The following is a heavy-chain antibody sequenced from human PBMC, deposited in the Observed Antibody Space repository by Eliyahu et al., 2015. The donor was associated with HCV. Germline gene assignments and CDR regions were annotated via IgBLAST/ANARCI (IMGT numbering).Heavy chain of an antibody. J-gene: IGHJ6*02. CDR2: ISTSSTTI. Sequence: EVQLVESGGGLVKPGGSLRLSWLGSGVXFSGYSMGGVRQAPGKGLGWVSSISTSSTTIYYTDSVKGRFTISRDNAKNSLYLQMNSLRAEDTAVYYCVYCSSGHCLMAPRFGMDVWGQGTTVTVSS. CDR1: GVXFSGYS. V-gene: IGHV3-21*01. D-gene: IGHD2-15*01. CDR3: VYCSSGHCLMAPRFGMDV.